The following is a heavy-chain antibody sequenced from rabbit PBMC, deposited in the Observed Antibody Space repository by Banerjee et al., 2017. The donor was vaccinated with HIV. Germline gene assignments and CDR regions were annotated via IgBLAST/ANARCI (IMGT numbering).Heavy chain of an antibody. Sequence: QSLEESGGDLVKPGASLTLTCTASGLDFSSSYYMCWVRQAPGKGLEWIACIYTSSASTCYATWAKGRFTISKTSSTTVALQMTSLTAADTATYFCAREYGGDVHNLWGQGTLVTVS. D-gene: IGHD2-1*01. V-gene: IGHV1S40*01. CDR1: GLDFSSSYY. CDR3: AREYGGDVHNL. J-gene: IGHJ4*01. CDR2: IYTSSAST.